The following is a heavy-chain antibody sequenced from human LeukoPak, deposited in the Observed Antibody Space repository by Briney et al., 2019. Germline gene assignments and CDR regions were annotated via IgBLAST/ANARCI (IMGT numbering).Heavy chain of an antibody. D-gene: IGHD6-19*01. CDR3: ARQRGVAGFDY. J-gene: IGHJ4*02. CDR2: IYYSGST. Sequence: LETLSLTCTVSGGSISSSSYYWGWIRQPPGKGLEWIGSIYYSGSTYYNPSLKSRVTISVDTSKNQFSLKLSSVTAADTAVYYCARQRGVAGFDYWGQGTLVTVSS. CDR1: GGSISSSSYY. V-gene: IGHV4-39*01.